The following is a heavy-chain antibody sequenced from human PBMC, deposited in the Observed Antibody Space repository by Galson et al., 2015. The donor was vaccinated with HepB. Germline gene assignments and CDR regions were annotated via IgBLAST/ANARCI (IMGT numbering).Heavy chain of an antibody. CDR2: INSDGTDI. CDR3: ARVQPSSIRAFDI. V-gene: IGHV3-74*03. CDR1: GFTFSSDW. D-gene: IGHD2-2*02. Sequence: SLRLSCAASGFTFSSDWMHWVRQAPGKGLVWVSRINSDGTDITYADSVKGRFTISRDNAKNTLYLQMNSLRAEDTSVYYCARVQPSSIRAFDIWGQGTMVTVSS. J-gene: IGHJ3*02.